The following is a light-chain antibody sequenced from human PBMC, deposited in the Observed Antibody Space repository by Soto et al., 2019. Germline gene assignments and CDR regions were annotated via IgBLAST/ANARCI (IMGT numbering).Light chain of an antibody. CDR1: QTISNT. J-gene: IGKJ1*01. V-gene: IGKV3-15*01. Sequence: EVVMTQSPATLSVSPGERVTLSCRANQTISNTLAWYQQKPGQAPRLLIYAASTRATGVPARFSGSGSGTEFTLTISSLQSEDFAVYYCQQYQNLWTFGQGTKVEIK. CDR3: QQYQNLWT. CDR2: AAS.